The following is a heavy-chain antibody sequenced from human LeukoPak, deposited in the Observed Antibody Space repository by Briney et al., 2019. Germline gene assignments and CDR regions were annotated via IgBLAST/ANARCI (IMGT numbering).Heavy chain of an antibody. J-gene: IGHJ6*03. Sequence: SQTLSLTCTVSGGSISSSSYYWSWIRQPAGKGREWIGRIYTSGSTNYNPSLKSRVTISVDTSKNQFSLKLSSVTAADTAVYYCARSYYMDVWGKGTTVTVSS. CDR2: IYTSGST. CDR3: ARSYYMDV. V-gene: IGHV4-61*02. CDR1: GGSISSSSYY.